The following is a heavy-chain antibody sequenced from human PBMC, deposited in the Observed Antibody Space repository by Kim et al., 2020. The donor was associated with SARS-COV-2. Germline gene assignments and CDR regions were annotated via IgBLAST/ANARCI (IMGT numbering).Heavy chain of an antibody. V-gene: IGHV4-59*01. J-gene: IGHJ6*02. Sequence: SRVTISVDTSKKQFSLKLSSVTAADTAVYYCARWEGYSYGNYYYYGMDVWGQGTTVTVSS. CDR3: ARWEGYSYGNYYYYGMDV. D-gene: IGHD5-18*01.